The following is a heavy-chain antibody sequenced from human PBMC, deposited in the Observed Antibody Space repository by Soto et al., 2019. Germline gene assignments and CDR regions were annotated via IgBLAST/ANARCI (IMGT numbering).Heavy chain of an antibody. J-gene: IGHJ4*02. V-gene: IGHV1-18*01. CDR3: ARDQAISARNSYYFDY. D-gene: IGHD1-7*01. CDR2: ISAYKGNT. Sequence: ASVKVSCKTSGYTFTSYDISWVRQPPGQGLEWLGWISAYKGNTNYAQNLQGRVTMTTDTSTSTVYMELRSLRSDDTAVYYCARDQAISARNSYYFDYWGQGTLVTASS. CDR1: GYTFTSYD.